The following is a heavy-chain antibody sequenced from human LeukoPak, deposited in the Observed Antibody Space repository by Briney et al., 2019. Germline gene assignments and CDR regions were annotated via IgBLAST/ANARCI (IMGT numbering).Heavy chain of an antibody. CDR1: GYSFTSYW. CDR3: ARQDIVVVPAASSTIYYYYYGMDV. V-gene: IGHV5-51*01. J-gene: IGHJ6*02. Sequence: GESLKISCKDSGYSFTSYWIGWVRQMPGKGLEWMGIIYPGDSDTRYSPSFQGQVTISADKSISTAYLQWSSLKASDTAMYYCARQDIVVVPAASSTIYYYYYGMDVWGQGTTVTVSS. D-gene: IGHD2-2*01. CDR2: IYPGDSDT.